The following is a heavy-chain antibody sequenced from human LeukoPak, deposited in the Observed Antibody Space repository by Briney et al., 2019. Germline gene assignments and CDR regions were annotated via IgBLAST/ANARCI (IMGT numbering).Heavy chain of an antibody. D-gene: IGHD1-7*01. CDR1: GFTFSSYN. J-gene: IGHJ4*02. CDR3: ARDRDWNSGFDY. CDR2: ISTSSSYI. V-gene: IGHV3-21*01. Sequence: GGSLRLSCAASGFTFSSYNMKWVRQAPGKGLEWVSSISTSSSYIYYADSVKGRFTISRDNAKNSLYLQMNSLRAEDTAVYYCARDRDWNSGFDYWGQGTLVTVSS.